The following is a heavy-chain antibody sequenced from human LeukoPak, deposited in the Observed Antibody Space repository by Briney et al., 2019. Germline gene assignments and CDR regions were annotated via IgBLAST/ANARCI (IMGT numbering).Heavy chain of an antibody. CDR2: INHSGST. CDR1: GGSFSGYY. J-gene: IGHJ4*02. D-gene: IGHD6-13*01. Sequence: SETLSLTCAVYGGSFSGYYWSWIRQPPGKGLEWIGEINHSGSTNYNPSLKSRITISIDTSKNRFSLKLSSATAADTAVYYCARGPKGIAPAAYRGQGTLVTVSS. V-gene: IGHV4-34*01. CDR3: ARGPKGIAPAAY.